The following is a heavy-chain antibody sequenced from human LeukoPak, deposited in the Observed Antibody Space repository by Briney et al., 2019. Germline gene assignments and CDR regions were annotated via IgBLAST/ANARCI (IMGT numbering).Heavy chain of an antibody. CDR3: ARVGHPWGIEDAFDI. J-gene: IGHJ3*02. CDR1: GDSVSKKNIA. V-gene: IGHV6-1*01. CDR2: TYYRSKWYN. D-gene: IGHD3-16*01. Sequence: SQTLSLTCAIPGDSVSKKNIAWNWIRQSPSRGLEWLGRTYYRSKWYNDYAVSVKSRITINPDTSENQFSLQLNSVTPEDTAVYYCARVGHPWGIEDAFDIWGQGTMVTVSS.